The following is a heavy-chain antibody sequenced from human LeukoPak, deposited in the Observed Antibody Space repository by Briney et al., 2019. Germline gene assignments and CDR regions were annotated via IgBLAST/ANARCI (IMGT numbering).Heavy chain of an antibody. V-gene: IGHV4-34*01. J-gene: IGHJ5*02. CDR2: INHSGST. Sequence: SSETLSLTCAVYGGSFSGYYWSWIRQPPGKGLEWIGEINHSGSTNYNPSLKSRVTISVDTSKNQFSLKLSSVTAADTAVYYCASGVGQTDPWGQGTLVTVSS. CDR1: GGSFSGYY. CDR3: ASGVGQTDP.